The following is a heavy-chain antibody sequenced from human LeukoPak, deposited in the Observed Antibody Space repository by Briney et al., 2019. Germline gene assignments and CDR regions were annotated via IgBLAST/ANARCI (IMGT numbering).Heavy chain of an antibody. D-gene: IGHD3-3*01. J-gene: IGHJ4*02. V-gene: IGHV1-2*02. CDR2: INPNSGGT. CDR3: ARDRDLDEYYDFWSVKDY. CDR1: GYTFTGYY. Sequence: ASVKVSCKASGYTFTGYYIHWVRQAPGQGLEWMGWINPNSGGTNYAQKFQGRVTMTRDTSISTAYMELNRLRSDDTAVYYCARDRDLDEYYDFWSVKDYWGQGTLVTVSS.